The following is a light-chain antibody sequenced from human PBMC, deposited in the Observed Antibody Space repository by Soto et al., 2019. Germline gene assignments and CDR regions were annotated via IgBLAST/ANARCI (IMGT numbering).Light chain of an antibody. CDR2: EGS. V-gene: IGLV2-23*01. CDR3: CSYAGNTNV. J-gene: IGLJ1*01. CDR1: SSDVGSYTL. Sequence: QSALTQPRSVSGSPGQSVTISCTGTSSDVGSYTLVSWYQQHPGKAPKLMIYEGSKRRSGVSSRFSGAKSGNTASLTISGLQAEDEADYYCCSYAGNTNVFGTGTKVTVL.